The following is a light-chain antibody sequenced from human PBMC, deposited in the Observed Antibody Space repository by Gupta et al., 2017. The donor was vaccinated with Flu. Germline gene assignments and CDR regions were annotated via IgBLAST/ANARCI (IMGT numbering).Light chain of an antibody. CDR1: QSVSTY. J-gene: IGKJ2*01. Sequence: EIVLTQSPATLSLSLGERATLSCRASQSVSTYLGWYQQKPGRAPRLLIYDASTRATGIPARFSGSGSGTDFTLTISSLEPEDFAVYYCQHRGNWPPDATFGQGTKLEIK. V-gene: IGKV3-11*01. CDR3: QHRGNWPPDAT. CDR2: DAS.